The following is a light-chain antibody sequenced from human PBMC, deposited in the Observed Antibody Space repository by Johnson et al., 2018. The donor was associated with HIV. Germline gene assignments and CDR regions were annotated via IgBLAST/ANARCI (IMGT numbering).Light chain of an antibody. CDR3: GTWDTSLSAYV. Sequence: QPVLTQPPSVSAAPGQKVTISCSGSSSNIGTNYVSWYQQLPGTSPKLLMFKNNQRPSGIPDRFSGSKSGTSATLGITGLQTGDEADYYCGTWDTSLSAYVFGTGTKVTVL. V-gene: IGLV1-51*02. J-gene: IGLJ1*01. CDR1: SSNIGTNY. CDR2: KNN.